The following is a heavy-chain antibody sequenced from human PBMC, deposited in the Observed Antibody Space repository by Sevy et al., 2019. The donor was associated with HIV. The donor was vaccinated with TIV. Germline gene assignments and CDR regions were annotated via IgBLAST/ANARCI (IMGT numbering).Heavy chain of an antibody. CDR1: GFRFSDEP. CDR3: VRDTQFGFDY. J-gene: IGHJ4*02. V-gene: IGHV3-48*02. Sequence: GGSLRLSCVASGFRFSDEPMNWVRQAPGEGLEWISNIRSDSSVMSYADTVRGRFTVSRDNARNSLSLQLNSLRDEDTALYYCVRDTQFGFDYWGQGTLVTVSS. D-gene: IGHD3-16*01. CDR2: IRSDSSVM.